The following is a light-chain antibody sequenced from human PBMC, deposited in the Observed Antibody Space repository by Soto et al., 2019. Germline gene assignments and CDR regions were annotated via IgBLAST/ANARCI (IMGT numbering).Light chain of an antibody. V-gene: IGKV3-20*01. CDR1: QSVTGSY. Sequence: EIVLTQSPGTLSLSPGERATLSCRASQSVTGSYLAWYQQKPGQAPRLLIYGASNRATGIPDRFSGSGSGTXXXXXXXXXXXXXFAVYYCQQYGSSPRTFGQXTKVEIK. CDR3: QQYGSSPRT. J-gene: IGKJ1*01. CDR2: GAS.